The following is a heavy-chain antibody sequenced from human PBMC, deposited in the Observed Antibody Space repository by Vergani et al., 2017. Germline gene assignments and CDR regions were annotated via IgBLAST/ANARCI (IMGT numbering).Heavy chain of an antibody. Sequence: EVQLLESGGGLVQPGGSLRLSCAASGFTFSSSAMSWVRQAPGKGLEWVSAISGSGGSTYYADSVKGRFTISRDNSKNTLYLQMNSLRAEDTAVYYCAKEEWGIAAAGATPGFYMDVWGKGTTVTVSS. CDR3: AKEEWGIAAAGATPGFYMDV. CDR1: GFTFSSSA. J-gene: IGHJ6*03. D-gene: IGHD6-13*01. CDR2: ISGSGGST. V-gene: IGHV3-23*01.